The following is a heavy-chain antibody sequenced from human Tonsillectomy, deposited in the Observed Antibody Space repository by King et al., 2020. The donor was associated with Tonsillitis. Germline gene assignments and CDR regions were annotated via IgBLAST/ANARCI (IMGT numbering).Heavy chain of an antibody. CDR2: ISLSGGST. D-gene: IGHD2-2*01. CDR3: ARDADCSSTSCYEHWFDP. Sequence: VQLVESGAEVKKPGASVKVSCKASGYTFTSYYMHWVRQAPGQGLEWMGIISLSGGSTSYAQKFRGRVTMTRDTSTSTVYMELSSLRSEDTAVYYCARDADCSSTSCYEHWFDPWGQGTLVTVSS. V-gene: IGHV1-46*01. J-gene: IGHJ5*02. CDR1: GYTFTSYY.